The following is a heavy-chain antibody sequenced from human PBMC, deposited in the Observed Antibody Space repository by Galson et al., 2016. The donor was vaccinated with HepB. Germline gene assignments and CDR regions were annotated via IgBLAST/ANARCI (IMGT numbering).Heavy chain of an antibody. Sequence: SLRLSCAASGFTFSSYAMSWVRQAPGKGLEWVSAISGSGGSTYYADSVKGRFTISRDNSKNTLYLQMNSLRAEDTALYYWAVARRELLDQPFDYWGQGTLFTVSS. CDR2: ISGSGGST. CDR3: AVARRELLDQPFDY. J-gene: IGHJ4*02. CDR1: GFTFSSYA. D-gene: IGHD1-26*01. V-gene: IGHV3-23*01.